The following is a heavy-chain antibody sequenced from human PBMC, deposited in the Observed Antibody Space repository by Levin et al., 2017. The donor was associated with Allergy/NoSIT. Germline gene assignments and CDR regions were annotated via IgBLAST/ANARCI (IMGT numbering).Heavy chain of an antibody. CDR3: ARFPPTSQLLDKPPKDFYSGWEV. V-gene: IGHV1-2*02. CDR1: GYTFTGYY. J-gene: IGHJ6*02. D-gene: IGHD2-2*01. Sequence: VASVKVSCKASGYTFTGYYVHWVRQAPGQGLEWMGWIDPFSGDTNYAQKFQGKVTMTRDTMNTAYLELSSRRPEDTAVYYCARFPPTSQLLDKPPKDFYSGWEVWGQGTTV. CDR2: IDPFSGDT.